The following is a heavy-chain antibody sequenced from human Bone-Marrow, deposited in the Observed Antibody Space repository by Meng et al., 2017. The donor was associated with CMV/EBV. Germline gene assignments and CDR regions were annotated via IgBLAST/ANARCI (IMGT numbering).Heavy chain of an antibody. CDR3: ASLYCISTSCFPARPGRGYYYYGMDV. J-gene: IGHJ6*02. D-gene: IGHD2-2*01. V-gene: IGHV4-39*07. CDR1: GGSFSSSSYY. Sequence: ESLKISCTASGGSFSSSSYYWGWIRQPPGKGLEWIGSIYYSGSTYYNPSLKSRVTISVDTSKNQFYLKLSSVTAADTAVYYCASLYCISTSCFPARPGRGYYYYGMDVWGQGTTVTVSS. CDR2: IYYSGST.